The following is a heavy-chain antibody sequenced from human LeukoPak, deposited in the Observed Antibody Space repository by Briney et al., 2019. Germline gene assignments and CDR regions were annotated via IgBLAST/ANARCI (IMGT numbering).Heavy chain of an antibody. J-gene: IGHJ1*01. CDR3: ARDAGDSSGYYAPSNY. D-gene: IGHD3-22*01. V-gene: IGHV1-18*01. Sequence: ASVKVSCKASGYTFTSYGISWVRQAPGQGLEWMGWISAYNGNTNYARRLQGRVTMTTDTFTSTAYMDLRSLRSDDPAVYYCARDAGDSSGYYAPSNYWGQGTLVTVSS. CDR1: GYTFTSYG. CDR2: ISAYNGNT.